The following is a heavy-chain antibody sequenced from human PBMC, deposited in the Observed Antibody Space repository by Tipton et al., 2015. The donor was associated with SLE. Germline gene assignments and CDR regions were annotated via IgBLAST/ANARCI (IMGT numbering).Heavy chain of an antibody. CDR2: IYYSGST. Sequence: TLSLTCTVSGGSISSSYWSWVRRPPGKGLEWIGYIYYSGSTNYNPSLKSRVTISLDTSKNQFSLKLSSVTAADTAVYYCARVPTSSSAFDYWGQGTLVTVSS. V-gene: IGHV4-59*01. J-gene: IGHJ4*02. CDR3: ARVPTSSSAFDY. CDR1: GGSISSSY.